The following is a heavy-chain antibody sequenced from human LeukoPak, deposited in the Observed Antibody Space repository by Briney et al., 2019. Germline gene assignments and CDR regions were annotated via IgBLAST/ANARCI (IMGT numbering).Heavy chain of an antibody. Sequence: ASVKVSCKASGGTFSSYAISWVRQAPGQGLEWMGRIIPILGIANYAQKFQGRVTITADKSTSTAYMELSSLRSEDTAVYYCARGRSDRGTAIVNFDYWGQGTLVTVSS. CDR1: GGTFSSYA. CDR3: ARGRSDRGTAIVNFDY. D-gene: IGHD5-18*01. V-gene: IGHV1-69*04. J-gene: IGHJ4*02. CDR2: IIPILGIA.